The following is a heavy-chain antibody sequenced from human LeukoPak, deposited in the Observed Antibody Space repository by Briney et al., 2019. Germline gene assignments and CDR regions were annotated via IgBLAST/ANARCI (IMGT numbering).Heavy chain of an antibody. CDR2: VAVGGST. D-gene: IGHD5-24*01. CDR3: LRGYSSPDF. CDR1: GFTFTTYA. Sequence: GGSLRLSCSASGFTFTTYAMSWVRQAPGRELEWLSSVAVGGSTYYADSVRGRFTISRDNSKNTLSLQMNSLRADDTAIYYCLRGYSSPDFWRQGTLVTVSS. J-gene: IGHJ4*02. V-gene: IGHV3-23*01.